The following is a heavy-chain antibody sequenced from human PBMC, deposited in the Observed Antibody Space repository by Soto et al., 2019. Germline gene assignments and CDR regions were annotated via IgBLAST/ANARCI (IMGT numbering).Heavy chain of an antibody. V-gene: IGHV4-59*01. D-gene: IGHD4-17*01. CDR3: ARRYGASFDY. CDR1: GGTIGSYY. J-gene: IGHJ4*02. Sequence: SETLCLRCTVSGGTIGSYYWSWIRQPPGKGLEWIGYIYYSGSTNYNPSLKSRVTISVDTSKNQFSLKLSSVTAADTAVYYCARRYGASFDYWGQGTLVTVSS. CDR2: IYYSGST.